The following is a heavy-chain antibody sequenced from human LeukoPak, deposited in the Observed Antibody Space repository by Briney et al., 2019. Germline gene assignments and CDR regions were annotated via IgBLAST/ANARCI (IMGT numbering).Heavy chain of an antibody. CDR2: ISSSSSYI. CDR1: GFTFSSYS. CDR3: ARVRDDLLPIFDY. J-gene: IGHJ4*02. Sequence: GGSLSLSCAASGFTFSSYSMNWVRQAPGKGLEWVSSISSSSSYIYYADSVKGRFTISRDNAKNSLYLQMNSLRAEDTAVYYCARVRDDLLPIFDYWGQGTLVTVSS. D-gene: IGHD3-22*01. V-gene: IGHV3-21*01.